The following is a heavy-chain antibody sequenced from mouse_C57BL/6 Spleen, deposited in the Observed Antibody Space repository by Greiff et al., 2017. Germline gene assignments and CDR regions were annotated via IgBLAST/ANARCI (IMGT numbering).Heavy chain of an antibody. D-gene: IGHD2-3*01. CDR2: ISSGSSTI. CDR1: GFTFSDYG. V-gene: IGHV5-17*01. CDR3: ARQGFYDGYYVFAY. Sequence: EVQVVESGGGLVKPGGSLKLSCAASGFTFSDYGMNWVRQAPGQGLEWVAYISSGSSTIYYAAPVKGRFTMSRDNAKNTLFLQMTSLRSEDTAMYYCARQGFYDGYYVFAYWGQGTLVTVSA. J-gene: IGHJ3*01.